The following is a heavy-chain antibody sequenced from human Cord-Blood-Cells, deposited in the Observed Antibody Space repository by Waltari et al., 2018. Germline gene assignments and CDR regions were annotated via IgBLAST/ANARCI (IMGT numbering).Heavy chain of an antibody. V-gene: IGHV3-43*01. CDR2: ISWDGGST. CDR3: AKDRYSSSWYYFDY. D-gene: IGHD6-13*01. CDR1: AFTLDDYT. J-gene: IGHJ4*02. Sequence: EVQLVESGGVVVQPGGSLRLSCAASAFTLDDYTMNCVGTAPGKGLEWVSLISWDGGSTYYADSVKGRFTISRDNSKNSLYLQMNSLRTEDTALYYCAKDRYSSSWYYFDYWGQGTLVTGSS.